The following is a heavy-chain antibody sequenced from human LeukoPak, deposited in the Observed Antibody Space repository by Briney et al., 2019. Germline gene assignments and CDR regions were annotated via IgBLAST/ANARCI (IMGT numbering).Heavy chain of an antibody. V-gene: IGHV4-59*08. CDR3: SRHEDLRFRCFDP. Sequence: SETLSLTCAVSGVSISSYSWSWIRQPPGKGLEWIGYTYYSGNTNYNPSLKSRVTISVDTSKNQFSLKLSSVTAADTAVYYCSRHEDLRFRCFDPWAERPVHTVSS. CDR2: TYYSGNT. CDR1: GVSISSYS. J-gene: IGHJ5*02. D-gene: IGHD2-15*01.